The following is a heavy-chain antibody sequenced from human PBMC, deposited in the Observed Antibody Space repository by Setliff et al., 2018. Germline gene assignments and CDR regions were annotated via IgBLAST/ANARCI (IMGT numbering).Heavy chain of an antibody. CDR2: ISSYNDVT. Sequence: GASVKVSCKASGYIFAGYYIHWVRQAPGQGLEWMGWISSYNDVTNYAQSFQGRVTMTTDTSKSAAYMDLRGLRSDDTAVYYCAISTLSICSGGSCPNAFDVWGQGTMVTVSS. CDR1: GYIFAGYY. J-gene: IGHJ3*01. V-gene: IGHV1-18*04. CDR3: AISTLSICSGGSCPNAFDV. D-gene: IGHD2-15*01.